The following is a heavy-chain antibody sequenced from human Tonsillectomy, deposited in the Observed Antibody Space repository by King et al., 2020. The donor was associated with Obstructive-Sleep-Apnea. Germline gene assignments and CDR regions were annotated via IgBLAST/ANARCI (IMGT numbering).Heavy chain of an antibody. CDR3: VRHSSSWIITGVYIVL. V-gene: IGHV5-51*01. Sequence: QLVQSGAEVKKPGESLKISCKGYGYSFTNYWIGWVRQMPGKGLEWMAIIYPGDSDIRYSPSFQDQVTISADKAISTAYLQWSSLKASDTAMYYSVRHSSSWIITGVYIVLWGRGTLVTVSS. CDR2: IYPGDSDI. D-gene: IGHD6-13*01. J-gene: IGHJ2*01. CDR1: GYSFTNYW.